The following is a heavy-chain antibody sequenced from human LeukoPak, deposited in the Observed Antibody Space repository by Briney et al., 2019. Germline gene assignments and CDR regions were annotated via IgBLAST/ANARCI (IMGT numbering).Heavy chain of an antibody. CDR2: ISGSGGST. Sequence: GGSLRLSCAASGFTFSSYAMSWVRQAPGKGLEWVSAISGSGGSTYYADSVKGRFTISRDNSKNTLYLQMNSLRAEDTAVYYCAKLLSYYYDSSGYCLDYWGQGTLVTVSS. CDR1: GFTFSSYA. V-gene: IGHV3-23*01. CDR3: AKLLSYYYDSSGYCLDY. D-gene: IGHD3-22*01. J-gene: IGHJ4*02.